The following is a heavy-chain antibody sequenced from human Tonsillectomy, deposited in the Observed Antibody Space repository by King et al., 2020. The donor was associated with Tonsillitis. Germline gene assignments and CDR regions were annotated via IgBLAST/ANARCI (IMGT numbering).Heavy chain of an antibody. J-gene: IGHJ3*01. CDR3: TRDPYGVSGHEYFGAFDF. CDR2: IKQDGSES. V-gene: IGHV3-7*01. CDR1: GFTFSTYW. D-gene: IGHD4/OR15-4a*01. Sequence: VQLVESGGGLVQPGGSLRLSCAASGFTFSTYWMNWVRQAPGKGLEWVANIKQDGSESEYVASVKGRFTISRDNAKNLLFLQMNSLRAEDTAVYYCTRDPYGVSGHEYFGAFDFWGQGTLVAVSS.